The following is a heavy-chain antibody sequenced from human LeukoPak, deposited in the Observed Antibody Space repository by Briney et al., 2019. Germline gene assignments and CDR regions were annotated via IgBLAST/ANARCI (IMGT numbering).Heavy chain of an antibody. V-gene: IGHV5-51*01. CDR3: ARLGGVEPLDY. J-gene: IGHJ4*02. CDR2: IYLGDSDT. CDR1: GHTFTSSW. Sequence: GESLKISCKGSGHTFTSSWIDWVRPIPGKGLECMGTIYLGDSDTRYSPSFQGQVTISGDKSISTAYHHWSRLKASDTAMYYCARLGGVEPLDYWGQGTLVTVSS.